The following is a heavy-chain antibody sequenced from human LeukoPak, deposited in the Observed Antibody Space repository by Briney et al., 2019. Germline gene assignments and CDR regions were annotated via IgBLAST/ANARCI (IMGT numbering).Heavy chain of an antibody. CDR2: ISYDGSNK. Sequence: GGSLRLSCAASEFTFSSYAMHWGRQAPGKGLEWVAVISYDGSNKYYADSVKGRFTISRDNSKNTLYLQMNSLRAEDTAVYYCARVQVAVVVVAGFDYWGQGTLVTVSS. CDR1: EFTFSSYA. V-gene: IGHV3-30*04. J-gene: IGHJ4*02. D-gene: IGHD2-15*01. CDR3: ARVQVAVVVVAGFDY.